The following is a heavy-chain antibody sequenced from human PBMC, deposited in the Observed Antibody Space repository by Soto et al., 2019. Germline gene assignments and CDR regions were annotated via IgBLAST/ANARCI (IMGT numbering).Heavy chain of an antibody. CDR2: IYYSGST. CDR1: GGSISSGDYY. V-gene: IGHV4-30-4*01. D-gene: IGHD2-2*01. Sequence: SETLSLTCTVSGGSISSGDYYWSWIRQPPGKGLEWIGYIYYSGSTYYNPPLKSRVTISVDTSKNQFSLKLSSVTAADTAVYYCARAHSDIVVVPAALNWFDPWGQGTLVTVSS. J-gene: IGHJ5*02. CDR3: ARAHSDIVVVPAALNWFDP.